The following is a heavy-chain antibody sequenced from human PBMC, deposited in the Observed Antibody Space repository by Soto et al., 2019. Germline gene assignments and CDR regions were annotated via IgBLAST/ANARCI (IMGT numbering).Heavy chain of an antibody. CDR1: GFTVNTYA. Sequence: SLRLSCAASGFTVNTYAMNWVRQAPGKGLGWVASISGSGGTINYADSVKGRFTTSRDTSKNTLYLQMNSLSAEDTAVYYCAKGFIVVVTAIRPDDNFDVWGQGTMVTVSS. V-gene: IGHV3-23*01. CDR2: ISGSGGTI. CDR3: AKGFIVVVTAIRPDDNFDV. D-gene: IGHD2-21*02. J-gene: IGHJ3*01.